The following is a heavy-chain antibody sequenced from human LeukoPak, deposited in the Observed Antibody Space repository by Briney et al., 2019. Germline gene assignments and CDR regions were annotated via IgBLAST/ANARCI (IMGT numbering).Heavy chain of an antibody. CDR1: GYTFTGYY. D-gene: IGHD3-22*01. Sequence: ASVKVSCKASGYTFTGYYMHWVRQAPGQGLEWMGWINPNSGGTNYAQKFQGRVTMTRDTSISTAYMELSRLRSDDTAVYYCARSGADYYDSSGYYFGYWGQGTLVTVSS. CDR3: ARSGADYYDSSGYYFGY. J-gene: IGHJ4*02. V-gene: IGHV1-2*02. CDR2: INPNSGGT.